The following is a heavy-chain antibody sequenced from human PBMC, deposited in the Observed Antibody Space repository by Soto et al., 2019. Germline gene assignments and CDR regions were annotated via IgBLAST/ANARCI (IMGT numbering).Heavy chain of an antibody. CDR3: ARDNRWTSTGTPVRGNWFDP. CDR2: IIPIFGTA. CDR1: GGTFSSYA. D-gene: IGHD1-1*01. J-gene: IGHJ5*02. Sequence: ASVKVSCKASGGTFSSYAISWVRQAPGQGLEWMGGIIPIFGTANYAQKFQGRVTITADESTSTAYMELSSLRSEDTAVYYCARDNRWTSTGTPVRGNWFDPWGEGTMVTV. V-gene: IGHV1-69*13.